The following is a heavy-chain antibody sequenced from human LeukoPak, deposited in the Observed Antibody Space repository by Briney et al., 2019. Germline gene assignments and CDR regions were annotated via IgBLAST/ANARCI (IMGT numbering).Heavy chain of an antibody. J-gene: IGHJ4*02. Sequence: ALGNLCCNASGYTFSDYDIYGVRQAPGQGLERWRWIYGKDGDRKYAEKFEGRVTMTRATSIDTVYMEMSGLTCDDTAVIYCARDGVSVMSEFDFWGQGTLVTVSS. CDR3: ARDGVSVMSEFDF. D-gene: IGHD5/OR15-5a*01. CDR1: GYTFSDYD. V-gene: IGHV1-2*02. CDR2: IYGKDGDR.